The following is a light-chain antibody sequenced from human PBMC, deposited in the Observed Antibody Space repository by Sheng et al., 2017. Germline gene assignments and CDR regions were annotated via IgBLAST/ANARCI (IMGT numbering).Light chain of an antibody. J-gene: IGKJ1*01. Sequence: DIQMTQSPSSVSASVGDRVTITCRASQGISSWLAWYQQKPGKAPKLLIYAASSLQSGVPPRFSGSKSGTEFTLTISSLQPDDFATYYCQQYDSYPWKFGQGTKVEIK. CDR1: QGISSW. V-gene: IGKV1D-16*01. CDR2: AAS. CDR3: QQYDSYPWK.